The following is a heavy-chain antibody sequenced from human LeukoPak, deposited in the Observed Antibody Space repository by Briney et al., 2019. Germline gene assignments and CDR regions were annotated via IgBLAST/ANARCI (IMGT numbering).Heavy chain of an antibody. D-gene: IGHD3-10*01. J-gene: IGHJ4*02. V-gene: IGHV3-74*01. Sequence: GGSLRLSCAASGSTFSSHWMHWVRQAPGKGLLWVSRINSDGSTTSYADSVKGRFTISRDNAKNTLYLQMNSLRAEDTAVYYCASLGYASGKIDYWGQGTLVTVSS. CDR3: ASLGYASGKIDY. CDR2: INSDGSTT. CDR1: GSTFSSHW.